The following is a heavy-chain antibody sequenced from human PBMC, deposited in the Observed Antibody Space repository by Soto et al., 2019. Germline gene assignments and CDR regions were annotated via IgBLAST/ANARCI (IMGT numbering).Heavy chain of an antibody. CDR2: IYHSGTT. CDR1: GASISNTDW. Sequence: PSETLSLTCAVSGASISNTDWWSWVRQRPGKGLEWIGEIYHSGTTNCDPSLKSRVTISLDKSKSQFSLKLTSVTAADTDVYYCAIPGAGDFDYWGQGTLVTVYS. D-gene: IGHD6-13*01. CDR3: AIPGAGDFDY. J-gene: IGHJ4*02. V-gene: IGHV4-4*02.